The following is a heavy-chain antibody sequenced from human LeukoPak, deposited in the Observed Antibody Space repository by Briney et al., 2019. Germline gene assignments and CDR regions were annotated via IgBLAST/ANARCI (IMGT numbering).Heavy chain of an antibody. CDR1: GFTFSSYA. D-gene: IGHD6-13*01. CDR2: ISGSGGST. J-gene: IGHJ3*02. CDR3: AKDLLAYSSSWFFTDAFDI. Sequence: GGSLRLSCAASGFTFSSYAMSWVRQAPGKGLEWVSAISGSGGSTYYADSVKGRFTISRDNSKNTLYLQMNSLRAEDTAVYYCAKDLLAYSSSWFFTDAFDIWGQGTMVTVSS. V-gene: IGHV3-23*01.